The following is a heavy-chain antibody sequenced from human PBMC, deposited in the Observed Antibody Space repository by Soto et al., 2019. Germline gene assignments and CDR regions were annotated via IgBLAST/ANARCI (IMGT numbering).Heavy chain of an antibody. CDR2: IYYAGST. Sequence: SETLSLTCTVSGGSIRSSYYYWGWIRQPPGKGLEWIGSIYYAGSTYYNPSLKSRVIIFVDTSKNQFSLKVNSVTAADSAVYYCARQSDRVFYAMDAWGQGTTVTV. CDR1: GGSIRSSYYY. D-gene: IGHD3-22*01. J-gene: IGHJ6*02. CDR3: ARQSDRVFYAMDA. V-gene: IGHV4-39*01.